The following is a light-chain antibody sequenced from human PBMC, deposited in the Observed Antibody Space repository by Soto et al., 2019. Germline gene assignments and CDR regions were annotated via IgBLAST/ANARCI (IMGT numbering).Light chain of an antibody. CDR1: EKISSSY. J-gene: IGKJ3*01. Sequence: ETILTQSPGTLSLSPGEGATLSCRASEKISSSYVAWFQQKPGQSPRLLIYGASSGATGVPGRFRGSGSGTDFTLTISRLEPEDFALYYCHQYGNSPFTFGPGTRVEIK. CDR2: GAS. CDR3: HQYGNSPFT. V-gene: IGKV3-20*01.